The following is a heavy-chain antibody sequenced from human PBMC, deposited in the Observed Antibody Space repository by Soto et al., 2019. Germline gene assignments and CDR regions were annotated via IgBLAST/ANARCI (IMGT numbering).Heavy chain of an antibody. CDR2: ISYDGSNK. CDR3: AKNTVVLPAAIYFSFAY. Sequence: PGGSLRLSCAASGFTFSSYGMHWVRQAPGKGLEWVAVISYDGSNKYYADSVKGRFTISRDNSKNTLYLQMNSLRTEDTAVYYCAKNTVVLPAAIYFSFAYWGQGALVTVSS. D-gene: IGHD2-2*01. CDR1: GFTFSSYG. J-gene: IGHJ4*02. V-gene: IGHV3-30*18.